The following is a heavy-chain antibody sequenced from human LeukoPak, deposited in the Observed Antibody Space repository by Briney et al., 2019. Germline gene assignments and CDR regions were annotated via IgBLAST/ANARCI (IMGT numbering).Heavy chain of an antibody. CDR3: ARVGRRSWPYYFDY. Sequence: GGSQRLSCAASGFTVSSNYMSWVRQAPGKGLEWVSVIYSGGSTYYADSVKGRFTISRDNSKNTLYLQMNSLRAEDTAVYYCARVGRRSWPYYFDYWGQGTLVTVSS. D-gene: IGHD6-13*01. V-gene: IGHV3-53*01. CDR1: GFTVSSNY. J-gene: IGHJ4*02. CDR2: IYSGGST.